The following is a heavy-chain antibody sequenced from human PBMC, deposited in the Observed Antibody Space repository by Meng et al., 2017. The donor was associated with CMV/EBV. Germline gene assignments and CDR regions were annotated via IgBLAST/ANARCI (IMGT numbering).Heavy chain of an antibody. J-gene: IGHJ5*02. CDR2: INHSGST. D-gene: IGHD2-2*01. CDR3: ARGQEVVVVPAARTSWFDP. V-gene: IGHV4-34*01. Sequence: SFSGYYWSWISQPPGKGLEWIGEINHSGSTNYNPSLKSRVTISVDTSKNQFSLKLSSVTAADTAVYYCARGQEVVVVPAARTSWFDPWGQGTLVTVSS. CDR1: SFSGYY.